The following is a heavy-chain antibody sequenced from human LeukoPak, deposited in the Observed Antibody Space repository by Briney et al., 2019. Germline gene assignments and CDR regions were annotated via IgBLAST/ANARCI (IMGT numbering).Heavy chain of an antibody. CDR3: AQMEVGRRTTDYYMDV. Sequence: TGGSLRLSCAASGFTFSSYSMNWVRQAPGKGLEWVSVISYDGSNKYYVDSVKGRFTISRDNSKNTLYLQMNSLRPEDTAVYYCAQMEVGRRTTDYYMDVWGKGTTVTVSS. J-gene: IGHJ6*03. CDR2: ISYDGSNK. D-gene: IGHD1-26*01. CDR1: GFTFSSYS. V-gene: IGHV3-30*03.